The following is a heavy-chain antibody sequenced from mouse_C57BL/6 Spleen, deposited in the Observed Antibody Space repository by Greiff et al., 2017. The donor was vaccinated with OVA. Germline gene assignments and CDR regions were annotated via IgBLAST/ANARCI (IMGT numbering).Heavy chain of an antibody. J-gene: IGHJ4*01. CDR3: ARGGTTGD. V-gene: IGHV1-50*01. CDR1: GYTFTSYW. D-gene: IGHD1-1*01. Sequence: QVQLQQPGAELVKPGASVKLSCKASGYTFTSYWMQWVKQRPGQGLEWIGEIDPSDSYTNYNQKFKGKATLTVDTSSSTAYMQLRSLTSEDSAVYYCARGGTTGDWGQVTSVTVSS. CDR2: IDPSDSYT.